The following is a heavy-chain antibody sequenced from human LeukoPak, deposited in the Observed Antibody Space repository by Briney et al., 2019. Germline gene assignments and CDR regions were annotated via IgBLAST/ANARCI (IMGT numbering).Heavy chain of an antibody. CDR2: INHSGST. CDR3: ARGFIVGYSSSWYWFDP. Sequence: SETLSLTCAVYGGSFSAYYWSWIRQPPGKGLEWIGEINHSGSTNYNPSLKSRVTISVDTSKNQFSLKLSSVTAADTAVYYCARGFIVGYSSSWYWFDPWGQGTLVTVSS. V-gene: IGHV4-34*01. CDR1: GGSFSAYY. J-gene: IGHJ5*02. D-gene: IGHD6-13*01.